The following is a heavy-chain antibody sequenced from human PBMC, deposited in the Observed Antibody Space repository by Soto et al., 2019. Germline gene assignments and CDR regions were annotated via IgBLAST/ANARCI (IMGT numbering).Heavy chain of an antibody. J-gene: IGHJ5*02. V-gene: IGHV1-69*13. Sequence: GASVKVSCKASGGTFSSYAISWVRQAPGQGLEWMGGIIPIFGTANYAQKFQGRVTITADESTSTAYMELSSLRSEDTAVYYCPRDGPVNPKYNWFDPWGQGTLVTVSS. CDR1: GGTFSSYA. CDR3: PRDGPVNPKYNWFDP. CDR2: IIPIFGTA.